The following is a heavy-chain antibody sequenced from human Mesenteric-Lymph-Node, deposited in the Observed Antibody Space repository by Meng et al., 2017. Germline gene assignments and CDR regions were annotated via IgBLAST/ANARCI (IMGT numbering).Heavy chain of an antibody. CDR2: ISGSGGST. CDR3: AKVLSGYDFWRWFDP. CDR1: GFTFDTYA. V-gene: IGHV3-23*01. J-gene: IGHJ5*02. Sequence: EVQLLESGGGLVLPGVFLRLSCAASGFTFDTYAMNWVRQAPGKGLEWVSGISGSGGSTYYADSVKGRFTISRDNSKNTLYLQMNSLRAEDTAVYYCAKVLSGYDFWRWFDPWGQGTLVTVSS. D-gene: IGHD3-3*01.